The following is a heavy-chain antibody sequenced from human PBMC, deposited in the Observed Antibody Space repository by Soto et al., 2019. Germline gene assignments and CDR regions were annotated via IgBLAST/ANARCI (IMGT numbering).Heavy chain of an antibody. D-gene: IGHD2-8*01. CDR2: IRSKAYGGTT. Sequence: GGSLRLSCTASGFTFGDYAMSWFRQAPGKGLEWVGFIRSKAYGGTTEYAASVKGRFTISRDDSKSIAYLQMNSLKTEDTAVYYCTSDGSKLYCTNGVCPDAFDIWGQGTMVTVS. CDR1: GFTFGDYA. CDR3: TSDGSKLYCTNGVCPDAFDI. J-gene: IGHJ3*02. V-gene: IGHV3-49*03.